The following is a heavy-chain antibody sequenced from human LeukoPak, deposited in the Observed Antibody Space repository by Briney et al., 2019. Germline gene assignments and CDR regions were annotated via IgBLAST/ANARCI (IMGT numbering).Heavy chain of an antibody. V-gene: IGHV3-30*02. D-gene: IGHD3-16*01. J-gene: IGHJ4*02. CDR2: IRYDGSNK. CDR3: AKGGFHYDYCLDY. Sequence: GGSLRLSCAASGFTFSSYGMHWVRQAPGKGLEWVAFIRYDGSNKYYADSVKGRFTISRDNSKNTLYLQMNSLRAEDTAVYYCAKGGFHYDYCLDYWGQGTLVTVSS. CDR1: GFTFSSYG.